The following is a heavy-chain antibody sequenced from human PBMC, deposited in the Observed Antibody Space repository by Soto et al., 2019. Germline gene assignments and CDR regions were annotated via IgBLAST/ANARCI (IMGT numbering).Heavy chain of an antibody. J-gene: IGHJ5*02. CDR2: INAGNGNT. Sequence: QVQLVQSGAEVKKPGASVKVSCKASGYTFTSYAMHWVRQAPGQWLEWMGWINAGNGNTKYSQKFQGRVTITMDTSASTAYKELSSLRSEDTAVYYCAREAMKHDYSNPDWYDPWGQVTLVTVSS. D-gene: IGHD4-4*01. CDR1: GYTFTSYA. V-gene: IGHV1-3*01. CDR3: AREAMKHDYSNPDWYDP.